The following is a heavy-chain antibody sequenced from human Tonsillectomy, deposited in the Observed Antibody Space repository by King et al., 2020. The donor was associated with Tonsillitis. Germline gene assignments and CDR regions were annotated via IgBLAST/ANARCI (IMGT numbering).Heavy chain of an antibody. V-gene: IGHV3-21*01. D-gene: IGHD3-22*01. CDR1: GFSFSSYD. Sequence: VQLVESGGGLVKPGGSLRLSCATSGFSFSSYDINWVRQAPGKGLEWVSSISSSGRHIYYADSLKGRFTISRDNAKNSLYLQMNILGVEDTAVYYCAKDKGAGHYDTSRGAFDIWGQGTMVTVSS. CDR2: ISSSGRHI. J-gene: IGHJ3*02. CDR3: AKDKGAGHYDTSRGAFDI.